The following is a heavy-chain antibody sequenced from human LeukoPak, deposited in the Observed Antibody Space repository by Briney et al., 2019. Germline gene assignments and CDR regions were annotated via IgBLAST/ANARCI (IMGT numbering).Heavy chain of an antibody. CDR2: INHSEST. Sequence: PSETLSLTCAVYGGSFSGYYWSWIRQPPGKGLEWIGEINHSESTNYNPSLKSRVTISVDTSKNQFSLKLSSVTAADTAVYYCAKREVYYYYMDVWGKGTTVTVSS. CDR1: GGSFSGYY. V-gene: IGHV4-34*01. D-gene: IGHD1-26*01. J-gene: IGHJ6*03. CDR3: AKREVYYYYMDV.